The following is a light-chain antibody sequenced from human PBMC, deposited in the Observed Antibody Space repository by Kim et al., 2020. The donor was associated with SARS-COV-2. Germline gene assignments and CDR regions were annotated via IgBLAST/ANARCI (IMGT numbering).Light chain of an antibody. CDR2: RNN. CDR1: SSNIGSNY. V-gene: IGLV1-47*01. Sequence: GQRVTIPCSGSSSNIGSNYVYWYQQLPGTAPKLLIYRNNQRPSGVPDRFSGSKSGTSASLAISGLRSDDEADYYCAAWDDSLSGVVFGGGTQLTVL. CDR3: AAWDDSLSGVV. J-gene: IGLJ2*01.